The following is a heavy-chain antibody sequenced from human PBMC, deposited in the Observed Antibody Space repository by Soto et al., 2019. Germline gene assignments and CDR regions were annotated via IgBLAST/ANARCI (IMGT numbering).Heavy chain of an antibody. CDR2: VSSDGSDQ. Sequence: QVQLVESGGGVVQPGRSLRLSCAASGFTFSTYVMHWVRQSPSKGLQWLAFVSSDGSDQYYAASVKGRFTISRDNSKNTLYLEMDSVRPEDTAVYYCVRDGPIPAAGNNWFDPWGQGTLVTVSS. D-gene: IGHD6-13*01. CDR1: GFTFSTYV. V-gene: IGHV3-30-3*01. CDR3: VRDGPIPAAGNNWFDP. J-gene: IGHJ5*02.